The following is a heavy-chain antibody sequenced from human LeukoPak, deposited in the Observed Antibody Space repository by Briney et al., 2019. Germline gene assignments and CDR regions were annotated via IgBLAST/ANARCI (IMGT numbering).Heavy chain of an antibody. CDR1: GFTFDDYG. CDR3: ARGSTYYYDSSGYYFIDY. Sequence: GRSLRLSCAASGFTFDDYGMNWVRQAPGKGLEWVSGINWNGGSTGYADSVKGRFTISRDGAKNSLYLQMISLRAEDTALYYCARGSTYYYDSSGYYFIDYWGQGTLVTVSS. D-gene: IGHD3-22*01. J-gene: IGHJ4*02. CDR2: INWNGGST. V-gene: IGHV3-20*04.